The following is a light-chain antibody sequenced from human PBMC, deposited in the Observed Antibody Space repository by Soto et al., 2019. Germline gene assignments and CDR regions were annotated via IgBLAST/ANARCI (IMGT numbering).Light chain of an antibody. V-gene: IGKV3-15*01. CDR3: QQYNNWPLT. Sequence: EIVRTQSPATLSVSPGERATLSCWASQSVSSDLAWYHQKPGQAPRLLIYGASTRATGIPARFSGSGSGTEFTLTISSLQSEDFAVYYCQQYNNWPLTFGGGTKVDIK. CDR2: GAS. CDR1: QSVSSD. J-gene: IGKJ4*01.